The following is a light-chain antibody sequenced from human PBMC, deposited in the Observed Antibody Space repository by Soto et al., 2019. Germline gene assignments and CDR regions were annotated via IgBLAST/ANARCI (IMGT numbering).Light chain of an antibody. Sequence: QAVVTQPPSASGTPGQTVTISCSGSSSNIGDNPVNGYQQLPGAAPKLLIYINDQRPSGVPDRFSGSKSGTSASLAISGLQPEDEADYYCAAWDDSLNALFGTGTKLTVL. CDR2: IND. V-gene: IGLV1-44*01. J-gene: IGLJ1*01. CDR1: SSNIGDNP. CDR3: AAWDDSLNAL.